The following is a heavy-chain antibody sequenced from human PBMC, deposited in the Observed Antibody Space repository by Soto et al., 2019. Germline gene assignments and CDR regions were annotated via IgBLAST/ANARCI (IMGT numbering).Heavy chain of an antibody. V-gene: IGHV3-53*04. J-gene: IGHJ4*02. CDR1: GFTVSSNY. CDR2: IYNDGST. CDR3: ARVIYGDYDY. Sequence: EVQLVESGGGLVQPGGSLRLSCAASGFTVSSNYMTWVRQAPGKGLEWVSVIYNDGSTYYADSVKGRFTISRHNSKNTLYLQLNSLRAEDTAVYDCARVIYGDYDYWGQGTLVTVSS. D-gene: IGHD4-17*01.